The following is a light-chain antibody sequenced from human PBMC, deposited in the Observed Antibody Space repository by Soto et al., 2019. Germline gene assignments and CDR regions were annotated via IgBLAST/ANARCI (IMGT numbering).Light chain of an antibody. Sequence: DIVMTQSPDSLAVSLGERATINCKSSQSVLYSSNNKNYLAWYQQKPGQPPKLLIYWASTRESGVPDRFSGSGSGTDFTLTISSLQAKNVEVYYCQQYYSTPPSFGQGTKLEIK. J-gene: IGKJ2*01. CDR1: QSVLYSSNNKNY. CDR3: QQYYSTPPS. CDR2: WAS. V-gene: IGKV4-1*01.